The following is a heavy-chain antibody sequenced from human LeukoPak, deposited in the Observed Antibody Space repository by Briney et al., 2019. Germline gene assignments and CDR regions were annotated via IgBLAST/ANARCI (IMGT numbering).Heavy chain of an antibody. D-gene: IGHD3-22*01. CDR1: GYTFSGYY. Sequence: ASVKVSCKASGYTFSGYYIHWVRQAPGQGLEWMGWVDPTNGATNYTQKFQGRVTMTTDTSSNTADVELNWLTSDDTAVFYCARPRSESGGYYYGHWGQGTLVTVSS. V-gene: IGHV1-2*02. J-gene: IGHJ4*02. CDR3: ARPRSESGGYYYGH. CDR2: VDPTNGAT.